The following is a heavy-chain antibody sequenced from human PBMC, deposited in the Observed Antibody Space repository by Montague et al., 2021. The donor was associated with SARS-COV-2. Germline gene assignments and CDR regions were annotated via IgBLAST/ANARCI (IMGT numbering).Heavy chain of an antibody. CDR3: ATQEDPSGWIPGPFDF. V-gene: IGHV4-39*01. Sequence: SETLSLTCTVSGGSISSSTYYWAWIHQPPGKGLEWIGSMYYRGSTYYNPSLKSRVFISVDTTKKQLSLTLTSVTAADTAVYYCATQEDPSGWIPGPFDFWGQGTLLSVSS. D-gene: IGHD6-19*01. CDR1: GGSISSSTYY. J-gene: IGHJ4*02. CDR2: MYYRGST.